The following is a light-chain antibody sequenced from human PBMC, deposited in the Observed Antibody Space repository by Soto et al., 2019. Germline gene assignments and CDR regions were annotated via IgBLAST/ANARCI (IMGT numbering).Light chain of an antibody. J-gene: IGKJ5*01. V-gene: IGKV3-11*01. Sequence: SQSGAALSLSPRERATLSCRASQSVSSYLAWYQQKRGQAPRLLIYDASNRATGIPARFSGSGSGTDFTLTISSLEPEDFAVYYCQQHNNWIPFGQVGLLAIK. CDR2: DAS. CDR3: QQHNNWIP. CDR1: QSVSSY.